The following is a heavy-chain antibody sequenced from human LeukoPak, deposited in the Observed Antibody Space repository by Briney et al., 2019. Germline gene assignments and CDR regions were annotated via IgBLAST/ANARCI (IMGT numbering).Heavy chain of an antibody. CDR3: ARTRGDYYDSSGYYSAFDY. CDR2: INHSGSA. V-gene: IGHV4-34*01. CDR1: GXPFSGYY. J-gene: IGHJ4*02. Sequence: SETLSLTCAVYGXPFSGYYWSWIRQPPGKGLEWIGEINHSGSANYNPSLKSRVTISVDMSKTQFSLKLSSVTAADTAVYYCARTRGDYYDSSGYYSAFDYWGQGTLVTVSS. D-gene: IGHD3-22*01.